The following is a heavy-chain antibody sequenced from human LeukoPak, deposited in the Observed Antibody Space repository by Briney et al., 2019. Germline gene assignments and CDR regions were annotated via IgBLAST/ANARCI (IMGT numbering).Heavy chain of an antibody. D-gene: IGHD5-12*01. CDR3: ARDRARCRYER. V-gene: IGHV3-48*01. Sequence: SGGSLRLSCAASGFTFSSYSMNWVRQAPGKGLEWVSYISSSSSTIYYADSVKGRFTISRDNAKNSLYLQMNSLRAEDTAVYYCARDRARCRYERWGQGTLVTVSS. CDR2: ISSSSSTI. CDR1: GFTFSSYS. J-gene: IGHJ4*02.